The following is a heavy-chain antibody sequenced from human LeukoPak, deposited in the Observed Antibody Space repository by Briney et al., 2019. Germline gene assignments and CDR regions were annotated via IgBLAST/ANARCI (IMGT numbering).Heavy chain of an antibody. Sequence: SETLSLTCTVSGGSISSYYWSWIRQPPGKGLEWIGYIYYSGSTNYNPSLKSRVTISVDTSKNQFSLKLSSVTAADTAVYYCARMVGIGAFDIWGQGTMVTASS. CDR1: GGSISSYY. D-gene: IGHD2-21*01. CDR3: ARMVGIGAFDI. J-gene: IGHJ3*02. CDR2: IYYSGST. V-gene: IGHV4-59*01.